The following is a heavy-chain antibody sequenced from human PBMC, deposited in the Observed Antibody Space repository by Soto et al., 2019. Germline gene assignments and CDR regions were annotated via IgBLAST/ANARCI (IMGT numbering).Heavy chain of an antibody. V-gene: IGHV1-69*01. CDR3: ARSQGSSTSLEIYYYYYYGMDV. CDR1: GGTFSSYA. Sequence: QVQLVQSGAEVKKPGSSVKVSCKASGGTFSSYAISWVRQAPGQGLEWMGGIIPISDTTNDAQKLQGRVTITAEESTSTAYMEMSSLRSEDTAVYYCARSQGSSTSLEIYYYYYYGMDVWGQGTTVTVSS. J-gene: IGHJ6*02. D-gene: IGHD2-2*01. CDR2: IIPISDTT.